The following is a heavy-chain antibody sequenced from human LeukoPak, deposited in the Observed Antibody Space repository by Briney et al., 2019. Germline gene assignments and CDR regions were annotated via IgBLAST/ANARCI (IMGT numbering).Heavy chain of an antibody. Sequence: GGSLRLSCAASGFIFSTYWMAWVRQAPGKGLEWVANIKEDGSDKNYVVSMKGRFTISRDNAKNTLYLQMNSLRAEDTAVYYCARVNRGSSGYYVGSHDAFDIWGQGTMVTVSS. CDR1: GFIFSTYW. D-gene: IGHD3-22*01. V-gene: IGHV3-7*01. CDR2: IKEDGSDK. J-gene: IGHJ3*02. CDR3: ARVNRGSSGYYVGSHDAFDI.